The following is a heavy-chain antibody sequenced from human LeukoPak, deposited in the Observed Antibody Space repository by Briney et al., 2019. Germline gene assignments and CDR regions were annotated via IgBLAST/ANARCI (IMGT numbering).Heavy chain of an antibody. Sequence: GGSLRLSCEVSGFTFSNYAMSWVRQAPGKGLVWVSVISGNGGSTYYADSVKGRFTISRDNSKNTLYLHMRSLRAEDTAVYYCAKDVIAYCSAGSCGAFDYWGQGTPVTVSS. CDR1: GFTFSNYA. J-gene: IGHJ4*02. V-gene: IGHV3-23*01. CDR3: AKDVIAYCSAGSCGAFDY. CDR2: ISGNGGST. D-gene: IGHD2-15*01.